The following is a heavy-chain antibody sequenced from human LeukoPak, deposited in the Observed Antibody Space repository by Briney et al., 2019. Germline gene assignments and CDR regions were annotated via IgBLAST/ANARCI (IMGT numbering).Heavy chain of an antibody. Sequence: ASVKVSCKASGYTFTSYYMHWGRQAPGQGLEWMGIVNPSGGSTSYAQKFQGRVTMTRDTSTSTVYMELSSLRSEDTAVYYCARDSGSYFDYWGQGTLVTVSS. CDR1: GYTFTSYY. V-gene: IGHV1-46*01. CDR3: ARDSGSYFDY. CDR2: VNPSGGST. J-gene: IGHJ4*02. D-gene: IGHD1-26*01.